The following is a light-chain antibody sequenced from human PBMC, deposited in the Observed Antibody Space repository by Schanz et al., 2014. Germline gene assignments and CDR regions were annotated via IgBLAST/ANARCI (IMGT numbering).Light chain of an antibody. CDR2: DVS. J-gene: IGLJ3*02. CDR1: SSDVGGHNY. V-gene: IGLV2-11*01. CDR3: SSYTSTNTLEV. Sequence: QSALTQPRSVSGSPGQSVTISCAGTSSDVGGHNYVSWYQQHPGKAPKLIIYDVSVRPSGVPDRFSGSKSVNTASLTISGLQAEDEADYYCSSYTSTNTLEVFGGGTKLTVL.